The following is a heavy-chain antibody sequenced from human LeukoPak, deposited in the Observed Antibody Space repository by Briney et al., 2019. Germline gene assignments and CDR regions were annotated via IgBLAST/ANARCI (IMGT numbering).Heavy chain of an antibody. D-gene: IGHD2-2*01. J-gene: IGHJ4*02. CDR1: GYTFTNYG. CDR3: ARVSAYCTSTSCHDY. CDR2: ISAYNGNA. Sequence: ASVTVSCKSSGYTFTNYGISWVRQAPGQGLEWMGWISAYNGNANYAQKVQGRVTMTEDTSTSTAYMELRSLRSDDTAVFYCARVSAYCTSTSCHDYWGRGTLVTVSS. V-gene: IGHV1-18*01.